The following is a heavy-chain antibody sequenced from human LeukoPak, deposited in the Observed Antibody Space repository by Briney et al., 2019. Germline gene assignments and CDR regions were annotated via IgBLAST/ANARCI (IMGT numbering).Heavy chain of an antibody. V-gene: IGHV3-11*04. CDR2: ISSSGSTI. CDR1: GFTFSDYY. Sequence: GGSLRLSCAASGFTFSDYYMSWIRQAPGKGLEWVSYISSSGSTIYYADSVKGRFTISRDNAKNSLYLQMNSLRAEDTAVYYCARVDTAMVTYYYYYMDVWGKGTTVTVSS. J-gene: IGHJ6*03. D-gene: IGHD5-18*01. CDR3: ARVDTAMVTYYYYYMDV.